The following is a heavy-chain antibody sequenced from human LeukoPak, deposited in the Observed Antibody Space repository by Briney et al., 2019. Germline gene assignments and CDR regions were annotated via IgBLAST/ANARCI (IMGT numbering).Heavy chain of an antibody. Sequence: GRSLIPSYAASGITFSSYSMNWVRQAPGKGLEWVSSISNSSSYIYYADSVKGRFTISRDNAKNSLYLQMNSLRAEDTAVYYCARDFCSSTSCYFYYYYGMDVWGQGTTVTVSS. V-gene: IGHV3-21*01. CDR1: GITFSSYS. J-gene: IGHJ6*02. CDR2: ISNSSSYI. D-gene: IGHD2-2*01. CDR3: ARDFCSSTSCYFYYYYGMDV.